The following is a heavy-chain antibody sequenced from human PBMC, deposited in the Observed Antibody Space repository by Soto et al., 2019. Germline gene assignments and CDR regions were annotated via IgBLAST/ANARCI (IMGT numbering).Heavy chain of an antibody. Sequence: GGSLRLSCISSGFTFRTYTTNWVRQAPGKGLEWVSGIRGFSPYTFYAESVKGRFTISRDNAKNSLFLQMNSLRAEDTAVYYCARDRGYDAHDFYYNAMDVWGQGTTVTVSS. D-gene: IGHD2-15*01. V-gene: IGHV3-21*01. J-gene: IGHJ6*02. CDR2: IRGFSPYT. CDR3: ARDRGYDAHDFYYNAMDV. CDR1: GFTFRTYT.